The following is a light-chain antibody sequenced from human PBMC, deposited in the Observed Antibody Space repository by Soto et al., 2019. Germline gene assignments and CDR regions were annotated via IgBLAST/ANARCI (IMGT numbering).Light chain of an antibody. CDR2: DVS. CDR3: QQYDSYPLT. CDR1: QSINNL. V-gene: IGKV1-5*01. J-gene: IGKJ4*01. Sequence: DVQMTQSPSTLSASVGDRVTITCRASQSINNLLAWYQQKPGKAPKFLIYDVSTLESGVPSRFSGSGSGTEFTLTISSLQPADFATYYCQQYDSYPLTLGGRTKVDIK.